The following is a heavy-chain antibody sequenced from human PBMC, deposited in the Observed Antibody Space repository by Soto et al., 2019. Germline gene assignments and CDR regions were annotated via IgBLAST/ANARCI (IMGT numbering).Heavy chain of an antibody. Sequence: GASVKVSCKASGFTFTSSAMQWVRQARGQLLEWIGWIVVGSGNTNYAQKFQERVTITRDMSTSTAYMELSSLRSEDTAVYYCAAFSPTRGETNNAYYYYYYMDVWGKGTTVTVSS. V-gene: IGHV1-58*02. D-gene: IGHD3-16*01. CDR3: AAFSPTRGETNNAYYYYYYMDV. J-gene: IGHJ6*03. CDR2: IVVGSGNT. CDR1: GFTFTSSA.